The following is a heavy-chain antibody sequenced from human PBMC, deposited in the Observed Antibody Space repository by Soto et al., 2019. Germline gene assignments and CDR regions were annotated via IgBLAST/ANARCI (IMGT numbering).Heavy chain of an antibody. CDR1: GYTFTSYA. Sequence: ASVKVSCKASGYTFTSYAMHWVRQAPGQRLEWMGWINAGNGNTKYSQKFQGRVTITRDTSASTAYMELSSLRSEDTAVYYCARGSPRLVGGGLGPPDYVWGSYRYNSPDYWGQGTLVTVSS. CDR3: ARGSPRLVGGGLGPPDYVWGSYRYNSPDY. J-gene: IGHJ4*02. V-gene: IGHV1-3*01. D-gene: IGHD3-16*02. CDR2: INAGNGNT.